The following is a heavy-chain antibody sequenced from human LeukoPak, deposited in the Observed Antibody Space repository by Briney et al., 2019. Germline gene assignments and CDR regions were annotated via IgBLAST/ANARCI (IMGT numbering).Heavy chain of an antibody. CDR1: GFTFDDYA. CDR3: AKDRGWRTAMGDFDY. D-gene: IGHD5-18*01. CDR2: ISWNSGSM. J-gene: IGHJ4*02. V-gene: IGHV3-9*01. Sequence: GGSLRLSCAASGFTFDDYAMHWVRQAPGKGLEWVSGISWNSGSMGYADSVKGRFTISRDNAKNSLYLQMNSLRAEDTALYYCAKDRGWRTAMGDFDYWGQGTLVTVSS.